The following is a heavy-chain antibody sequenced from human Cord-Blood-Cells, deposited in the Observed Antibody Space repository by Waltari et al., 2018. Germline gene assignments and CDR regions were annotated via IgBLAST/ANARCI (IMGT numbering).Heavy chain of an antibody. D-gene: IGHD2-2*01. Sequence: EVQLVESVGGLIQPGGSLRLSCAASGFTVSSNYMSWVRQAPGKGLEWVSVIYSGGSTYYADSVKGRFTISRDNSKNTLYLQMNSLRAEDTAVYYCARDGPGYCSSTSCYAFDIWGQGTMVTVSS. CDR2: IYSGGST. V-gene: IGHV3-53*01. CDR3: ARDGPGYCSSTSCYAFDI. J-gene: IGHJ3*02. CDR1: GFTVSSNY.